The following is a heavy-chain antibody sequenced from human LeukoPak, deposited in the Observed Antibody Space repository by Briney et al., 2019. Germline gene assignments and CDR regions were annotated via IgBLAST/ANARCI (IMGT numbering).Heavy chain of an antibody. CDR3: AKRGVVIRVILVGFHKEAQYFDS. Sequence: GGSLRLSCALSGITLCKYGMSWVRETPREGLEGVAGISGSGGRTKYADYVKGRFTISRDNHKNTLYLQMNSLRAEDTAVYFCAKRGVVIRVILVGFHKEAQYFDSWGQGALVTVSS. CDR1: GITLCKYG. V-gene: IGHV3-23*01. CDR2: ISGSGGRT. J-gene: IGHJ4*02. D-gene: IGHD3-22*01.